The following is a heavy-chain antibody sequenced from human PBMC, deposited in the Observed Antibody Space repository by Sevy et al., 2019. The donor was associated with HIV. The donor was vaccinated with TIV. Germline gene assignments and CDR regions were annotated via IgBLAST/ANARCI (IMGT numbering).Heavy chain of an antibody. Sequence: GSLRLSCTVSGGSISGYYWSWIRQPAGKGLEWIGRIYSSGSTNYHPSLKSRVTMSVDTSKNQFSLKLSSVTAADTAVYYCARTAQFGVVDYWGQGTLVTVSS. CDR1: GGSISGYY. CDR2: IYSSGST. V-gene: IGHV4-4*07. J-gene: IGHJ4*02. D-gene: IGHD3-3*01. CDR3: ARTAQFGVVDY.